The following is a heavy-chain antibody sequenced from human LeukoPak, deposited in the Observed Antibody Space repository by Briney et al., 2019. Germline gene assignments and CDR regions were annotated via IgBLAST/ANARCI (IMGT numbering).Heavy chain of an antibody. V-gene: IGHV4-38-2*02. CDR2: IYHSGST. CDR1: GYSISSGYY. Sequence: PSETLSLTCTVSGYSISSGYYWGWIRQPPGKGLEWIGCIYHSGSTYYNPSLKSRVTISVDTSKNQFSLKLSSVTAADTAVYYCARILNQLRLGGGPRFDYWGQGTLVTVSS. D-gene: IGHD2-2*01. J-gene: IGHJ4*02. CDR3: ARILNQLRLGGGPRFDY.